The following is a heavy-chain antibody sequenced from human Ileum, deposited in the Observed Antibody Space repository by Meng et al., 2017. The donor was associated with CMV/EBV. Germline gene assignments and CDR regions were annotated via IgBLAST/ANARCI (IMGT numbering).Heavy chain of an antibody. Sequence: VHLQGPGPGVVQPSGTLSLTCTVSGDSITSFYWSWIRQPAGKALEWIGRIYHGGSTNYNPSLKSRVTLSVDTSKNQFSMRLTSVTAADTAVYYCARGPGGFGDFNFDYWGQGTLVTVSS. J-gene: IGHJ4*02. CDR3: ARGPGGFGDFNFDY. CDR2: IYHGGST. D-gene: IGHD3-16*01. CDR1: GDSITSFY. V-gene: IGHV4-4*07.